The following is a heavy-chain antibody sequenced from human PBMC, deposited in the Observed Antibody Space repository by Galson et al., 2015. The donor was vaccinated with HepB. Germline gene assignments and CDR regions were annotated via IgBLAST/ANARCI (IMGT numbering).Heavy chain of an antibody. CDR3: ASGYCGGGSCYPVEAFDI. CDR1: GGTFSSYA. J-gene: IGHJ3*02. Sequence: SVKVSCKASGGTFSSYAISWVRQAPGQGLEWMGGIIPIFGTANYAQKFQGRVTITADESTSTAYMELSSLRSEDTAVYYCASGYCGGGSCYPVEAFDIWGQGTMVTVSS. CDR2: IIPIFGTA. D-gene: IGHD2-15*01. V-gene: IGHV1-69*13.